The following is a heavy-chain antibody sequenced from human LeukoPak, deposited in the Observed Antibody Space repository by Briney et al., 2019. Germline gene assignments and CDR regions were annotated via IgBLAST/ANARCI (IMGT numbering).Heavy chain of an antibody. V-gene: IGHV4-59*01. D-gene: IGHD5-18*01. Sequence: PSETLSLTCTVSGGSISSYYWSWIRQPPGKGLEWIGYIYYSGSTNYNPSLKSRVTISVDTSKNQFSLKLSSVTAADTAVYYCARGGYSYGPSIDYWGQGTLVTVSS. J-gene: IGHJ4*02. CDR2: IYYSGST. CDR1: GGSISSYY. CDR3: ARGGYSYGPSIDY.